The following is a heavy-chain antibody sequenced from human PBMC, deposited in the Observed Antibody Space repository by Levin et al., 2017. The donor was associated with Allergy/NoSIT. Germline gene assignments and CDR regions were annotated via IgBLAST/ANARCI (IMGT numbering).Heavy chain of an antibody. V-gene: IGHV3-15*01. CDR1: GFTFSNAW. Sequence: NPGGSLRLSCAASGFTFSNAWMSWVRQAPGKGLEWVGRIKSKTDGGTTDYAAPVKGRFTISRDDSKNTLYLQMNSLKTEDTAVYYCTTHPSYSGYDYYVGYWGQGTLVTVSS. CDR2: IKSKTDGGTT. D-gene: IGHD5-12*01. CDR3: TTHPSYSGYDYYVGY. J-gene: IGHJ4*02.